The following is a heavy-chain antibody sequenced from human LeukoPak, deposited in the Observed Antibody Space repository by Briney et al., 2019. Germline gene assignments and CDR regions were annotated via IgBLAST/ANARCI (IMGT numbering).Heavy chain of an antibody. Sequence: SETLSLTCAVYGGSFSGYYWSWIRQPPGKGLEWIGEINHSGSTTYNPSLKSRVTISVDTSKNQFSLKLRAVTAADTAVYYCARVITIFGVVNRKDVWGKGTTVTVSS. J-gene: IGHJ6*04. CDR2: INHSGST. CDR3: ARVITIFGVVNRKDV. D-gene: IGHD3-3*01. V-gene: IGHV4-34*01. CDR1: GGSFSGYY.